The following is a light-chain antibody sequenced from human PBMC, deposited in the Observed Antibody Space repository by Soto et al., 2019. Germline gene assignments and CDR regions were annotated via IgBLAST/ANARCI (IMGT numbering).Light chain of an antibody. V-gene: IGLV2-14*01. Sequence: QSALTQPASVSGSPGQSITISCTGTNSYVGGYNYVSWYQQHPGKSPKVIIYEVSNRPSGVSNRFSGSKSGNTASLTISGLQTEDEADYYCSSYTSGTTRVFGGGTKLTVL. CDR3: SSYTSGTTRV. CDR1: NSYVGGYNY. CDR2: EVS. J-gene: IGLJ3*02.